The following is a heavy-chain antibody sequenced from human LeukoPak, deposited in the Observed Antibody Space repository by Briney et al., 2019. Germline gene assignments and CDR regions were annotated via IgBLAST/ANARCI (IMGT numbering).Heavy chain of an antibody. Sequence: GGTLRLSCAASGFTFSSYGMSWVRQAPGKGLEWVSAISGSGGSTYYADSVKGRFTISRDNSKNTLYLQMNSLRAEDTAVYYCARDRYGDYWFDPWGQGTLVTVSS. CDR2: ISGSGGST. J-gene: IGHJ5*02. CDR1: GFTFSSYG. V-gene: IGHV3-23*01. D-gene: IGHD4-17*01. CDR3: ARDRYGDYWFDP.